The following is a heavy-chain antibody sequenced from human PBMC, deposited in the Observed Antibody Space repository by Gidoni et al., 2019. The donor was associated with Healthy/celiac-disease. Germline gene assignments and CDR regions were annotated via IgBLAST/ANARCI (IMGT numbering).Heavy chain of an antibody. J-gene: IGHJ4*02. Sequence: QVQLVESGGGVVPPGRSLRLSCAASGFTFSSYAMHWVRQAPGKGLEWVAVISYDGSNKYYADSVKGRFTISRDNSKNTLYLQMNSLRAEDTAVYYCARGELRAEFDYWGQGTLVTVSS. D-gene: IGHD1-7*01. CDR1: GFTFSSYA. CDR3: ARGELRAEFDY. V-gene: IGHV3-30-3*01. CDR2: ISYDGSNK.